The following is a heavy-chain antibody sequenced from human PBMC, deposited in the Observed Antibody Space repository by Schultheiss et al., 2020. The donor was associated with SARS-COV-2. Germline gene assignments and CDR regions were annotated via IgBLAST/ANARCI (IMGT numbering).Heavy chain of an antibody. V-gene: IGHV3-13*01. J-gene: IGHJ6*02. CDR3: ARAPYYDFWSGSYYGMDV. CDR1: GFTFSSYD. Sequence: SCAASGFTFSSYDMHWVRQATGKGLEWVSTIGTAGDTYYPGSVKGRFTISRENAKHSLYLQMNSLRAGDTAVYYCARAPYYDFWSGSYYGMDVWGQGTTVTVSS. CDR2: IGTAGDT. D-gene: IGHD3-3*01.